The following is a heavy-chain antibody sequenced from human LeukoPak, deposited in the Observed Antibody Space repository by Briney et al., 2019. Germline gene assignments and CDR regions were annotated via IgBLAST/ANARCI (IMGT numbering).Heavy chain of an antibody. CDR1: GFTFSSYD. CDR2: IGIAGDT. V-gene: IGHV3-13*04. Sequence: GGSLRPSFAAPGFTFSSYDMHWVPQVTGNRLEWVSAIGIAGDTYYLDSVKGRFTISRENAKNSLYLQMNSLRAGDTAVYYCARGGDRDYWGQGTLVTVSS. J-gene: IGHJ4*02. CDR3: ARGGDRDY.